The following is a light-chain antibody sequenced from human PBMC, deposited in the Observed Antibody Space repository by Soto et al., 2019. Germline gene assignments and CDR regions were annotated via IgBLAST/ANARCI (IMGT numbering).Light chain of an antibody. J-gene: IGKJ4*01. V-gene: IGKV3-11*01. Sequence: EIVLTHSPATLSLSPGEGATLSCRASQSVSSYLAWYQQKRGQAPRLLIYDASNRATGIPARFSGIGSGTDFNLTISRLEPEDFAVYYCQQRSYWLTFGGGTKVDIK. CDR1: QSVSSY. CDR3: QQRSYWLT. CDR2: DAS.